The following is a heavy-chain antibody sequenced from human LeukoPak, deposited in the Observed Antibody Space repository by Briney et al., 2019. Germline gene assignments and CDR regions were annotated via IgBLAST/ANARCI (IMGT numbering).Heavy chain of an antibody. Sequence: GGSLRLSCAASAFTFRSYAMSWVRQAGGKGLEWVSAISGSGGSTYYADSVKGRFTISRDNSKNTLYLQMNSLRAEDTAVYYCAKDRDGSYFSYYFDYWGQGTLVTVSS. CDR1: AFTFRSYA. D-gene: IGHD1-26*01. CDR2: ISGSGGST. V-gene: IGHV3-23*01. J-gene: IGHJ4*02. CDR3: AKDRDGSYFSYYFDY.